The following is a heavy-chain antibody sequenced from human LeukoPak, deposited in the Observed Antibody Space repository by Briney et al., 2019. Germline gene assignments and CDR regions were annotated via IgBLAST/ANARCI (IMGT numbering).Heavy chain of an antibody. V-gene: IGHV3-7*01. D-gene: IGHD3-22*01. J-gene: IGHJ4*02. Sequence: GGSPRLSRAASGFTFSTYWMSWVRPAPGKGLEWVANINQDGRETYSVDSVKGRFTISRDNAKRSPYLQMNSLRADDTAVYYCARDRALYDSRRGYYYTEDDYWGQGTLVTVSS. CDR1: GFTFSTYW. CDR2: INQDGRET. CDR3: ARDRALYDSRRGYYYTEDDY.